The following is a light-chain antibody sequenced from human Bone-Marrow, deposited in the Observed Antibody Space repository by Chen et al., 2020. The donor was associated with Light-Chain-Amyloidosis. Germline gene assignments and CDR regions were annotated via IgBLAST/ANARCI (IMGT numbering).Light chain of an antibody. Sequence: EIVLTQSPGTLSLSPGEGANLSCRASQTISSNYLTWYQQKFGQAPGLLIYGSSSRATGIPDRFTGSGSGTDFTLTINRLEPEDCGRYYCPQYGISPLTFGGGPKVEI. V-gene: IGKV3-20*01. CDR3: PQYGISPLT. CDR2: GSS. J-gene: IGKJ4*01. CDR1: QTISSNY.